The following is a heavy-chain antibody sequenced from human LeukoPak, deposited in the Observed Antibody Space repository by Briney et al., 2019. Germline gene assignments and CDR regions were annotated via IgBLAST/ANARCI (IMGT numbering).Heavy chain of an antibody. CDR3: ARGASYGSTTPFDY. V-gene: IGHV1-69*13. CDR1: GGTFSSYA. Sequence: SVKVSCKASGGTFSSYAISWVRQAPGQGLEWMGGIIPIFGTANYAQKFQGRVTITADESTSTAYMELSSLRSEDTAVYYCARGASYGSTTPFDYWGQGTLVTVSS. J-gene: IGHJ4*02. D-gene: IGHD5-18*01. CDR2: IIPIFGTA.